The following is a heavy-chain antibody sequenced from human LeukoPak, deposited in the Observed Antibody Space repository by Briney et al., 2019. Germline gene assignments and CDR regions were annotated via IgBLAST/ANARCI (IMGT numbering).Heavy chain of an antibody. J-gene: IGHJ4*02. CDR3: ARVFRDIVVVVAATVDY. CDR1: GFTFSSXA. D-gene: IGHD2-15*01. V-gene: IGHV3-30*07. Sequence: AASGFTFSSXAXXWXRXAPXKXXXXXXXXSXDGSNKYYADSVKGRFTISRDNSKNSLYLQMNSLRAEDTAVYYCARVFRDIVVVVAATVDYWGQGTLVTVSS. CDR2: XSXDGSNK.